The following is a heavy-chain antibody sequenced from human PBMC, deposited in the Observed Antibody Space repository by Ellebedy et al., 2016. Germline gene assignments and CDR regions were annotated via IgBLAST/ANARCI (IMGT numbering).Heavy chain of an antibody. D-gene: IGHD6-19*01. CDR1: GFTFSSYA. CDR2: ISYDGSNK. J-gene: IGHJ2*01. CDR3: ARDGWVDSSGWFYWYFDL. Sequence: GESLKISCAASGFTFSSYAMHWVPQAPGKGLEWVAVISYDGSNKYYADSVKGRFTLSRDNSKNTLYLQVNSLRAEDTAVYYCARDGWVDSSGWFYWYFDLWGRGTLVTVSS. V-gene: IGHV3-30*04.